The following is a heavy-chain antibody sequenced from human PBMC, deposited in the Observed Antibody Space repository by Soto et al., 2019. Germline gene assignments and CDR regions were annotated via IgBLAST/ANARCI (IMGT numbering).Heavy chain of an antibody. J-gene: IGHJ4*02. V-gene: IGHV1-24*01. D-gene: IGHD6-19*01. CDR3: ARDGSGIAVAGIDY. Sequence: ASVKVSCKVSGYTLTELSMHWVRQAPGKGLEWMGGFDPEDGETIYAQKFQGRVTMTEDTSTSTAYMELRSLRSDDTAVYYCARDGSGIAVAGIDYWGQGTLVTVSS. CDR1: GYTLTELS. CDR2: FDPEDGET.